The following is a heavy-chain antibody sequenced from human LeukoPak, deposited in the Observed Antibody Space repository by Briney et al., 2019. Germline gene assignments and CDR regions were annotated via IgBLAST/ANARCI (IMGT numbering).Heavy chain of an antibody. Sequence: ASVKVSCKVSGYTLTELSMHWVRQAPGKGLEWMGGFDPEDGETIYAQKFQGRVTMTEDTSTDTAYMELSSLRSEDTAVYYCASRTGYSGYEGLDYWGQGTLVTVSS. V-gene: IGHV1-24*01. D-gene: IGHD5-12*01. CDR2: FDPEDGET. CDR3: ASRTGYSGYEGLDY. CDR1: GYTLTELS. J-gene: IGHJ4*02.